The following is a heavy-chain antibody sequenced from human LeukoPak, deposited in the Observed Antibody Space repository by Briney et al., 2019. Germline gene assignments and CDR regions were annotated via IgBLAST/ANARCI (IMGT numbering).Heavy chain of an antibody. CDR1: GGSITTNSYY. CDR2: IYYSGST. V-gene: IGHV4-39*01. J-gene: IGHJ4*02. Sequence: PSETLSLTCTVSGGSITTNSYYWGWIRQPPGKGLEWIGTIYYSGSTYYNPSLKSRVTISVDTSQNQFSLNLSSVTAADTAVYYCAKVGPSSGWHEGFDYWGPGTLVTVSS. CDR3: AKVGPSSGWHEGFDY. D-gene: IGHD6-19*01.